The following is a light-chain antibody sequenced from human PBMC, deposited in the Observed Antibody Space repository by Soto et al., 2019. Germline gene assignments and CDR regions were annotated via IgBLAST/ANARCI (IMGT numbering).Light chain of an antibody. Sequence: QSALTQPASVSGSPGQSITISCTGTSSDGGGYNYVSWFQQHPGKAPKLKIYEVSNWPSGVSNRFSGSKSGNTASLTISELQAEDEADYYCTSFTTISTWVFGGGTKLTVL. CDR1: SSDGGGYNY. V-gene: IGLV2-14*01. CDR3: TSFTTISTWV. CDR2: EVS. J-gene: IGLJ3*02.